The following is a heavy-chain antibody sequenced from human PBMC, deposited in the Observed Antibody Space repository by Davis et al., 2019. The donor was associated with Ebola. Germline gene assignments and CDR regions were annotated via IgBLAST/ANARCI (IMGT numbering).Heavy chain of an antibody. J-gene: IGHJ6*02. CDR2: INHSGST. D-gene: IGHD4-17*01. Sequence: MPSETLSLTCAVYGGSFSGYYWSWIRQPPGKGLEWIGEINHSGSTNYNPSLKSRVTISVDTSKNQFSLKLSSVTAADTAVYYCARELTTGDYYGMDVWGQGTTVTVSS. CDR1: GGSFSGYY. V-gene: IGHV4-34*01. CDR3: ARELTTGDYYGMDV.